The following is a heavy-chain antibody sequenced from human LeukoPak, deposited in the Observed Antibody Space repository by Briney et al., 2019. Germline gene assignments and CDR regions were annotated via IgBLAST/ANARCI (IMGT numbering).Heavy chain of an antibody. Sequence: NPGGSLRLSCAASGFTFSSYSMNWVRQAPGKGLEWVSYISSSSSTIYYADSVKGRFTISRDNAKNSLYLQMNSLRAEDTAVYYCAKGKAMEWDDAFDIWGQGTVVTVSS. CDR1: GFTFSSYS. J-gene: IGHJ3*02. CDR3: AKGKAMEWDDAFDI. CDR2: ISSSSSTI. V-gene: IGHV3-48*01. D-gene: IGHD3-3*01.